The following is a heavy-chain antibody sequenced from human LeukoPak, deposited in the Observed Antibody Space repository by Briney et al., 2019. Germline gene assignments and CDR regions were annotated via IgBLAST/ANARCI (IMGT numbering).Heavy chain of an antibody. V-gene: IGHV3-30-3*01. Sequence: PGGSLRLSCAASGFTFSSYAMHWVRQAPGKGLEWVAVISYDGSNKYYADSVKGRFTISRDNSKNTLYLQMNSLRAEDTAVYYCARDHDGGYEISWWFDPWGQGTLVTVSS. J-gene: IGHJ5*02. CDR3: ARDHDGGYEISWWFDP. CDR1: GFTFSSYA. D-gene: IGHD5-12*01. CDR2: ISYDGSNK.